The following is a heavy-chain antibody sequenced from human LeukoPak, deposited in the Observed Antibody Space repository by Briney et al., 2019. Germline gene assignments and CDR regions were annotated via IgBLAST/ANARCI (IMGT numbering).Heavy chain of an antibody. CDR3: ARHKRTALDAFDI. D-gene: IGHD2-21*02. Sequence: GESLKISCKGSGYSFTSYWIGWVRQMPGKGLEWMGIIYPGDSDTRYSPSFQGQVTISADKSISTAYLQWSSLKASDTAMYYCARHKRTALDAFDIWGQGTMVTVSS. J-gene: IGHJ3*02. CDR1: GYSFTSYW. CDR2: IYPGDSDT. V-gene: IGHV5-51*01.